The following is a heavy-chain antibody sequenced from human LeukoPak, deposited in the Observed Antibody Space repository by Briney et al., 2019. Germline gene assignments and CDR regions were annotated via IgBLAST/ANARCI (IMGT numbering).Heavy chain of an antibody. J-gene: IGHJ5*02. D-gene: IGHD6-19*01. Sequence: VASVKVSCKASGYTFTSYAMHWVRQAPGQRLEWMGWINAGNGNTKYSQKFQGRVTITRDTSASTAYMELSSLRSEDTAVYYCARDQGSSGWYDRGANWFDPWGQEPWSPSPQ. CDR1: GYTFTSYA. CDR3: ARDQGSSGWYDRGANWFDP. V-gene: IGHV1-3*01. CDR2: INAGNGNT.